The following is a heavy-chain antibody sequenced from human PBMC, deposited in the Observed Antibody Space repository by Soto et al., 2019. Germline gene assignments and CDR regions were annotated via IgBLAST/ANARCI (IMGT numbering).Heavy chain of an antibody. J-gene: IGHJ3*02. V-gene: IGHV1-69*02. Sequence: KVSCKASGGTFSSYTISWVRQAPGQGLEWMGRIIPILGIAKYAKNSLYLQMNSLRAEDTALYYCAKDRNNHYNTGGAFDIWGQGTMVTVSS. CDR1: GGTFSSYT. CDR2: IIPILGIA. CDR3: DI. D-gene: IGHD3-10*01.